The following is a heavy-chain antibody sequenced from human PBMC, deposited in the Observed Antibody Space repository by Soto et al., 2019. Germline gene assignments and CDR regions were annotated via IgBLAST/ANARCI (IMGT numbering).Heavy chain of an antibody. Sequence: SETLSLTCVVSGGPVSGDDLYWSWIRHLPGKGLEWIANVYHTGTTYYNPSLKSRVSMSVDTSQNQFSLILASVTAADTAVYYCARALVTDYNSRDYHYYFAMDVWGQGISVTVSS. CDR2: VYHTGTT. CDR3: ARALVTDYNSRDYHYYFAMDV. CDR1: GGPVSGDDLY. D-gene: IGHD3-22*01. J-gene: IGHJ6*02. V-gene: IGHV4-31*02.